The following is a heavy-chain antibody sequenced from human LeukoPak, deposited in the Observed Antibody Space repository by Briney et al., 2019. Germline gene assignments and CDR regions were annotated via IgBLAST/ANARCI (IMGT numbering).Heavy chain of an antibody. D-gene: IGHD5-18*01. V-gene: IGHV1-69*13. CDR3: ARTPPGYSYGHNYFDY. J-gene: IGHJ4*02. CDR1: GGTFSSYA. Sequence: SVKVSCKASGGTFSSYAISWVRQAPGQGLEWMGGIIPIFGTANYAQKFQGRVTITADESTSTAYMELSSLRSEDTAVYYCARTPPGYSYGHNYFDYWGQGTLVTVSS. CDR2: IIPIFGTA.